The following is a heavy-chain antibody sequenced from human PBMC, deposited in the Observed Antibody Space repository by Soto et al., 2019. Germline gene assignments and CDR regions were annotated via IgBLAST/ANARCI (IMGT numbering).Heavy chain of an antibody. CDR2: IIPIFGTA. CDR3: ARPIRDSSSWLRYYYGMDV. CDR1: GGTFSSYA. Sequence: SVKVSCKASGGTFSSYAISWVRQAPGQGLEWMGGIIPIFGTANYAQKFQGRVTITADESTSTAYMELSSLRSEDTAVYYCARPIRDSSSWLRYYYGMDVWGQGTTVTVSS. V-gene: IGHV1-69*13. D-gene: IGHD6-13*01. J-gene: IGHJ6*02.